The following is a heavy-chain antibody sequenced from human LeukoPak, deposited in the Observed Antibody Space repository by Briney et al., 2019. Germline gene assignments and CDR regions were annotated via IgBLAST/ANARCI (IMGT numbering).Heavy chain of an antibody. D-gene: IGHD5-18*01. J-gene: IGHJ4*02. CDR3: ARQSRPYSHGLYFDY. Sequence: SSETLSLTRTVSGDSISTSNSYWGWIRQPPGKGLEWIGSIYYSGSTYYNPSLKSRVTISVDTSKNQFSLKLSSVTAADTTIYYCARQSRPYSHGLYFDYWGQGTLVTVSS. CDR2: IYYSGST. CDR1: GDSISTSNSY. V-gene: IGHV4-39*01.